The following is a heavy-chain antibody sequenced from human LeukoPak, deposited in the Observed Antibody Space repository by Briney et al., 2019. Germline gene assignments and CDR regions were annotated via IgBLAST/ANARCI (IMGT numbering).Heavy chain of an antibody. V-gene: IGHV3-21*01. CDR3: ATHTVGLEY. J-gene: IGHJ4*02. D-gene: IGHD4-11*01. Sequence: GGSLRLSCAASGFMFSSYSMNWGRQAPGKGLEWVSSISGSSTYIYYADAVEGRFTISRDNAKDSLYLQMNSLRAEDTAVYYCATHTVGLEYWGQGALVTVSS. CDR2: ISGSSTYI. CDR1: GFMFSSYS.